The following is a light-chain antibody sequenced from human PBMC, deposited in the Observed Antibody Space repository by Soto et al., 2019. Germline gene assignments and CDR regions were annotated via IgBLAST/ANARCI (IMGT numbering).Light chain of an antibody. CDR2: QAS. CDR3: QQLFDSPIT. CDR1: QSTSSY. V-gene: IGKV1-5*03. Sequence: DIQMTRSPSTLSASVGDRVTITCRASQSTSSYLAWYQQKPGKAPKLLIYQASSLENGVPSRFSATVSGTEFSLTITSLQPEDFATYYCQQLFDSPITFGQGTRLEIK. J-gene: IGKJ5*01.